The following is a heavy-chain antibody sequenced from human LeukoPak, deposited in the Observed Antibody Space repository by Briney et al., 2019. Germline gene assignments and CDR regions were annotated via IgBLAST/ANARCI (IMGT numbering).Heavy chain of an antibody. CDR2: INTDTGNP. V-gene: IGHV7-4-1*02. Sequence: ASVKVSCKASGYTFTSYAMNWVRQAPGQGPEWMGWINTDTGNPTYAQGFTGRFVFSLDTSVSTAYLQISSLKAEDTAVYFCAREYYSDSSAYLDAFDIWGQGTMVTVS. D-gene: IGHD3-22*01. J-gene: IGHJ3*02. CDR3: AREYYSDSSAYLDAFDI. CDR1: GYTFTSYA.